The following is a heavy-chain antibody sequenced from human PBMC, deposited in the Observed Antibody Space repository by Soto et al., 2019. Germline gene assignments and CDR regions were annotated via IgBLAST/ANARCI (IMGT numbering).Heavy chain of an antibody. Sequence: QVQLQESGPGLVKPSETLSLTCTVSGGSISSYYWSWIRQPPGKGLEWIGYIYYSGSTNYNPSRKRRVAISVDTSKNKFSMKRSSVTAADTAVYYCARGKSGSYYLGHHCAYWGQGRLVTVSS. D-gene: IGHD1-26*01. V-gene: IGHV4-59*01. CDR1: GGSISSYY. CDR2: IYYSGST. CDR3: ARGKSGSYYLGHHCAY. J-gene: IGHJ4*02.